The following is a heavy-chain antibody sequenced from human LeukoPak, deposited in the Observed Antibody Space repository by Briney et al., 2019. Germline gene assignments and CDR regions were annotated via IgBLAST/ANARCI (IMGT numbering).Heavy chain of an antibody. CDR2: ISGSGGST. V-gene: IGHV3-23*01. Sequence: GGSLRLSCAASGFTFSSYAMSWLRQAPGKGLEWVSAISGSGGSTYYADSVKGRFTISRDNSKNTLYLQMNSLRAEDTAVYYCAKVSRAYGSGSYQDYWGQGTLVTVSS. CDR1: GFTFSSYA. D-gene: IGHD3-10*01. CDR3: AKVSRAYGSGSYQDY. J-gene: IGHJ4*02.